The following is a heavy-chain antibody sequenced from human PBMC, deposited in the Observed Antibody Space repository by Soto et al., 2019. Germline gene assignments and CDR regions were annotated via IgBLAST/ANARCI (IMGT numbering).Heavy chain of an antibody. Sequence: EVQLLESGGDLVQPGGSLRLSCAASGFAFSYCAMSWVRQAPGKGLEWVSTIKTSGDTTFYADPVKGRFTTSRDDSKNTLYLQMNSLRAEDTATYYCTKDVTGDIGADFWGQGTPVTVSS. CDR2: IKTSGDTT. CDR1: GFAFSYCA. D-gene: IGHD2-21*02. CDR3: TKDVTGDIGADF. V-gene: IGHV3-23*05. J-gene: IGHJ4*02.